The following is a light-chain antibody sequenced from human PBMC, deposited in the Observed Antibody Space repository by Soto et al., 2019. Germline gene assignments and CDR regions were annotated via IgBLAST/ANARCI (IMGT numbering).Light chain of an antibody. CDR1: ESVNRD. Sequence: EIVMTQSPATLSVSPGASATLFCRASESVNRDLAWYRQKPGQAPSLDIYYASIRATGIPARFSGSGSGTDFTLTINSLQSEDVAVYFCQQYYMWPPVFGRGTKLQI. V-gene: IGKV3-15*01. CDR2: YAS. CDR3: QQYYMWPPV. J-gene: IGKJ2*01.